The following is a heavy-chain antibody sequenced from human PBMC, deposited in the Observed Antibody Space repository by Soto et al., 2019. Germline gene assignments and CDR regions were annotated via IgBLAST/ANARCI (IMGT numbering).Heavy chain of an antibody. CDR3: ASLSMQLASDLDY. Sequence: SETLSLTCTVSGGSISSGDYYWSWIRQPPGKGLEWIGYIYYSGSTYYNPTLKSRVTISVDTSKNQFSLKLSSVTAADTAVYYCASLSMQLASDLDYWGQGTLVTVSS. CDR1: GGSISSGDYY. J-gene: IGHJ4*02. D-gene: IGHD6-13*01. V-gene: IGHV4-30-4*01. CDR2: IYYSGST.